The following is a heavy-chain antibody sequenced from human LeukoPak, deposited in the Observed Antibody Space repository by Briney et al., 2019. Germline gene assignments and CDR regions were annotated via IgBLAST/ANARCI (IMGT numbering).Heavy chain of an antibody. CDR1: GFTFSSYW. CDR3: ARGVTVAAITPLDY. CDR2: INSDGSST. Sequence: GGSLRLSCAASGFTFSSYWMHWVRHAPGKGLVWVSRINSDGSSTSYADSVKGRFTISRDNAKNTLYLQMNSLRAEDTAVYYCARGVTVAAITPLDYWGQGTLVTVSS. J-gene: IGHJ4*02. D-gene: IGHD5-12*01. V-gene: IGHV3-74*01.